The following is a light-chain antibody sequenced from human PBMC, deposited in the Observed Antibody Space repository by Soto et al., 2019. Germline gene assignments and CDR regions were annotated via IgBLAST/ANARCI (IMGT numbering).Light chain of an antibody. CDR1: QSVSSY. CDR3: QQPYT. V-gene: IGKV3-11*01. Sequence: EIVLTQSPATLSLSPGERATLSCRASQSVSSYLAWYQQKPGQAPRLLIYDASNRATGIPARFSGSGSGTDFTLTTSRLAPEDFAVYYCQQPYTFGQGTKLEIK. J-gene: IGKJ2*01. CDR2: DAS.